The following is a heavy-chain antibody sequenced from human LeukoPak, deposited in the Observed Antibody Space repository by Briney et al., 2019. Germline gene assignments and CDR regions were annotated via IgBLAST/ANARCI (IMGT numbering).Heavy chain of an antibody. D-gene: IGHD6-19*01. CDR3: AAYSSGWQGDAFDI. V-gene: IGHV1-2*02. Sequence: ASVKVSCKASGYTFTGYYLHWVRQAPGQGLEWMGWINPNSGGTNYAQKFQGRVTMTRDTSISTAYMELSRLRSDDTAVYYCAAYSSGWQGDAFDIWGQGTMVTVSS. J-gene: IGHJ3*02. CDR2: INPNSGGT. CDR1: GYTFTGYY.